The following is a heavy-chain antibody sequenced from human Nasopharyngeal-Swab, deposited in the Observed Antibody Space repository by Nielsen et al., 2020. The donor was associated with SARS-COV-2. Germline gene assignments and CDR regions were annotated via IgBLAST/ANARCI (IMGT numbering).Heavy chain of an antibody. Sequence: GGSLRLSCAASGFIFSGSAMHWVRQASEKGLEWVGRIGGKDHNYATTYGAAVKGRFTISRDDSKNTAFLQMDSLKTEDTALYYCTTDFYFDYWGQGTLVTVSS. CDR2: IGGKDHNYAT. CDR1: GFIFSGSA. J-gene: IGHJ4*02. V-gene: IGHV3-73*01. CDR3: TTDFYFDY.